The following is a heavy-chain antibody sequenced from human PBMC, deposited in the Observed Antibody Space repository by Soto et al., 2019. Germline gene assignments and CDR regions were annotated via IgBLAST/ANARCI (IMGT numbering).Heavy chain of an antibody. Sequence: ASVKVSGKPSGYTFTSYCISWVRQAPGQGLERMGWISAYNGNTNYAQKLQGRVTMTTDTSTSTAYMELRSRRSDDTAVYCCARNSGGSWAPPRLDYWGQVTLGTVSS. J-gene: IGHJ4*02. CDR1: GYTFTSYC. V-gene: IGHV1-18*01. CDR3: ARNSGGSWAPPRLDY. CDR2: ISAYNGNT. D-gene: IGHD2-15*01.